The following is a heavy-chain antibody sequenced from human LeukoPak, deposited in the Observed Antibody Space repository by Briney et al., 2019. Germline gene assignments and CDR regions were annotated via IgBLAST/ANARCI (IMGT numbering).Heavy chain of an antibody. Sequence: GGSLRLSCAASAFTFSSYSMSWVRQPPGKGLEWVSAITSSGVSTYYADSVKGRFTISRENSKNTLYLQMNSLRAEDTAVYYCATSGNLVVMGGMWGQGTLVTVSS. J-gene: IGHJ4*02. V-gene: IGHV3-23*01. CDR2: ITSSGVST. CDR1: AFTFSSYS. CDR3: ATSGNLVVMGGM. D-gene: IGHD3-22*01.